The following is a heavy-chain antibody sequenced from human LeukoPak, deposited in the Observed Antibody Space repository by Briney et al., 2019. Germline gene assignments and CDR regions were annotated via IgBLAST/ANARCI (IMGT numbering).Heavy chain of an antibody. CDR1: GFTFRNYV. CDR3: ARGRSSWYHPIDP. CDR2: TSSDLNVK. J-gene: IGHJ5*02. D-gene: IGHD6-13*01. V-gene: IGHV3-30-3*01. Sequence: HPGGSLGLSCAASGFTFRNYVIHWVRQAPGKGLEWVAVTSSDLNVKLYADSVKGRFTISRDNSRSTLYLQMNSLRAEDTAVYYCARGRSSWYHPIDPWGQGTLVTVSS.